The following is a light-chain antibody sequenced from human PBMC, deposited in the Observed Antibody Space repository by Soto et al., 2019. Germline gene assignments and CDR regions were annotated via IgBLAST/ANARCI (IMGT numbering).Light chain of an antibody. J-gene: IGKJ5*01. CDR3: QQHKDYPLT. Sequence: DIQLTQSPSFLSASVGDRVTITCWASHDISSYLTWYQQKPGKAPTVLIYAASTLQGGVPSRFSGSGSGTEFTLTISSLQSEDFASYYCQQHKDYPLTFGRGTRLEIK. CDR1: HDISSY. V-gene: IGKV1-9*01. CDR2: AAS.